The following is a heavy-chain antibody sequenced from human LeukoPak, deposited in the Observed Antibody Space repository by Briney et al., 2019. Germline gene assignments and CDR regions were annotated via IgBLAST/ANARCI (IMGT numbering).Heavy chain of an antibody. CDR3: ARRVGSSDCFDY. CDR2: VYHGGSS. J-gene: IGHJ4*02. CDR1: GYSISSGFY. Sequence: SETLSLTCTVSGYSISSGFYWGWIRQPPGKGREWIGNVYHGGSSYYNPSLKSRVTISVDTSKNQFSLNLYSVTAADTAVYYCARRVGSSDCFDYWGQGTLVTVSS. D-gene: IGHD6-6*01. V-gene: IGHV4-38-2*02.